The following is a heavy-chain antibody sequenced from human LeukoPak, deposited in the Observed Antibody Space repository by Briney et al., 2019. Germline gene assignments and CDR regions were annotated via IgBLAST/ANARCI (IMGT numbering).Heavy chain of an antibody. CDR3: ARDRRGSFYTFDL. D-gene: IGHD1-26*01. CDR1: GASINGYF. V-gene: IGHV4-59*01. J-gene: IGHJ3*01. Sequence: PSETLSPTCSVSGASINGYFWNWVRQTPEKRLEWIGYVSHTGATTSNPTLKSRVSITIDTSKSQISLTMTSVTAADSALYYCARDRRGSFYTFDLWGPGTIVSVS. CDR2: VSHTGAT.